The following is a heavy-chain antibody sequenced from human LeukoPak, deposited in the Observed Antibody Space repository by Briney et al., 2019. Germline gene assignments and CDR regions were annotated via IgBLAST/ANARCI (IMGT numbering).Heavy chain of an antibody. Sequence: PGRSLRLSCAASGFTFSSYGMHWVRQAPGKGLEWVAVIWYDGSNKYYADSVKGRFTISRDNSKNTLYLQMNSLRAEDTAVYYCGRGDSSGYWGGYWGQGTLVTVSS. CDR1: GFTFSSYG. D-gene: IGHD3-22*01. J-gene: IGHJ4*02. CDR3: GRGDSSGYWGGY. CDR2: IWYDGSNK. V-gene: IGHV3-33*01.